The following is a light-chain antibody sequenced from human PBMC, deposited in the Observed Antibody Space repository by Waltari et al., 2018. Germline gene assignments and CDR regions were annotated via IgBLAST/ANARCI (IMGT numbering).Light chain of an antibody. V-gene: IGKV1-9*01. CDR2: SKN. CDR1: QGISSY. Sequence: DIQLSQSPSSLSASVGDRVTITCRTSQGISSYLNWYQQKPGKAPNLLIFSKNTLASGVPSRFSGSGSGTEFTLTISCLQPEDFGTFYCQQGSAYPFTFGGGTKVEIK. CDR3: QQGSAYPFT. J-gene: IGKJ4*01.